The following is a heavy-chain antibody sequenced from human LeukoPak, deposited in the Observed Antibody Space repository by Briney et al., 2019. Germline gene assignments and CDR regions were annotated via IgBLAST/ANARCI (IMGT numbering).Heavy chain of an antibody. CDR1: GFTFSSYW. CDR2: INSDGSST. J-gene: IGHJ6*02. Sequence: GGSLRLSCAASGFTFSSYWMYWVRQAPGKGLVWVSRINSDGSSTSYADSVKGRFTISRDNAKNTLYLQVNSLRAEDTAVYYCAKDMDPYYYYGMDVWGQGTTVTVSS. D-gene: IGHD3-10*01. CDR3: AKDMDPYYYYGMDV. V-gene: IGHV3-74*01.